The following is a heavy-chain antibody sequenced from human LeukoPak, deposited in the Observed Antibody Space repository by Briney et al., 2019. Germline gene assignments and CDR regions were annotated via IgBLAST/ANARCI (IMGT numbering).Heavy chain of an antibody. D-gene: IGHD3-16*02. Sequence: SSETLSLTCTVSGGSISNYYWSWIRQPPGKGLEWIGEINHSGSTNYNPSLKSRVTISVDTSKNQFSLKLSSVTAADTAVYYCARVRSTYVWGSYRSGIYFDYWGQGTLVTVSS. CDR2: INHSGST. V-gene: IGHV4-34*01. CDR1: GGSISNYY. J-gene: IGHJ4*02. CDR3: ARVRSTYVWGSYRSGIYFDY.